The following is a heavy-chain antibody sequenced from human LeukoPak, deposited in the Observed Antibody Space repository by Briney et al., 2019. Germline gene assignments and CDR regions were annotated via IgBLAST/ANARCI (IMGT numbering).Heavy chain of an antibody. J-gene: IGHJ4*02. V-gene: IGHV3-30-3*01. Sequence: HPGGSLRLSCAASGFTFSSYAMHWVRQAPGKGLEWVAVISYDGSNKYYADSVKGRFTISRDNSKNTLYLQMNSLRAEDTAVYYCASTHSSPFTIFGVVPYWGQGTLVTVSS. D-gene: IGHD3-3*01. CDR1: GFTFSSYA. CDR3: ASTHSSPFTIFGVVPY. CDR2: ISYDGSNK.